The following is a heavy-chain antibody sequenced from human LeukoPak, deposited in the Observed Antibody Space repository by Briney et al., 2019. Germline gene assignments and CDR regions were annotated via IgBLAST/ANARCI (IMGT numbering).Heavy chain of an antibody. CDR3: AREVVGTTSEFDY. D-gene: IGHD1-26*01. V-gene: IGHV3-66*01. Sequence: GGSLRLSCAASGFTVSSNYMSWVRQAPGRGLEWVSVIYSGGSTYYADSVKGRFTISRDNSKNTLFLQMNSLRAGDTAVYYCAREVVGTTSEFDYWGQGTLVTVSS. CDR2: IYSGGST. CDR1: GFTVSSNY. J-gene: IGHJ4*02.